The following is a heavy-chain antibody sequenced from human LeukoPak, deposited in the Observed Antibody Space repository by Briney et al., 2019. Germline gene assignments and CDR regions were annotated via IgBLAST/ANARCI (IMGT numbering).Heavy chain of an antibody. J-gene: IGHJ4*02. CDR2: MNPNSGNT. CDR1: GYTFTSYD. Sequence: ASVKVSCKASGYTFTSYDINWVRQATGQGLEWMGWMNPNSGNTGYAQKFQGRVTITRHTSISTAYMELSSLRSEDTAVYYCARGCLWFGELPDYWGQGTLVTVSS. D-gene: IGHD3-10*01. CDR3: ARGCLWFGELPDY. V-gene: IGHV1-8*03.